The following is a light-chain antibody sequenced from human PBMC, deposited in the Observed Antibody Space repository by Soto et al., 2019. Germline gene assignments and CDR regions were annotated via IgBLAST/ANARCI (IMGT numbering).Light chain of an antibody. CDR1: QSVDSSF. CDR2: GAS. J-gene: IGKJ1*01. CDR3: QQYVSSVT. Sequence: EIVLTQSPGSLSLSPGERATLSCRASQSVDSSFFAWYQQKPGQAPRLLIYGASNRATGIPDRFSGRGSGTGFTLTITGLDPEDFAVYYCQQYVSSVTFGQGTKVEIK. V-gene: IGKV3-20*01.